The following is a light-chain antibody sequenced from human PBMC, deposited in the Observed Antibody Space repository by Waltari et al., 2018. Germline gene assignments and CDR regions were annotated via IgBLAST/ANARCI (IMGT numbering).Light chain of an antibody. V-gene: IGLV2-23*01. CDR3: SSYADSNICV. Sequence: QSALTQPASVSGSPGQSLTIPCTGTSGDIGGYNLVSWYQQHPAKAPKLMIYEGNKRPSGVSNRFSGSKSGNTASLTISGLQAEDEADYYCSSYADSNICVFGSGTKVTVL. CDR2: EGN. J-gene: IGLJ1*01. CDR1: SGDIGGYNL.